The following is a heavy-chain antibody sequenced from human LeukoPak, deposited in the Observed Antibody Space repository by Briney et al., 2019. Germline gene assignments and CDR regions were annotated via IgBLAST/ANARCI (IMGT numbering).Heavy chain of an antibody. CDR2: IYPGNSDT. J-gene: IGHJ4*02. V-gene: IGHV5-51*01. Sequence: NPGGSLKISCQGSGYNFANYWIGWVRQMPGKGLEWMGTIYPGNSDTRYSPSFQGQVTISADKSISTAHLQWSSLKASDTAMYYCILAADGFDYWGQGTLVTVSS. CDR3: ILAADGFDY. D-gene: IGHD6-13*01. CDR1: GYNFANYW.